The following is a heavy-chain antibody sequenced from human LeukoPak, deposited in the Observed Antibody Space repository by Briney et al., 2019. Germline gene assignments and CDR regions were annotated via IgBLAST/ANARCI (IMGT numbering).Heavy chain of an antibody. D-gene: IGHD5-12*01. J-gene: IGHJ3*02. CDR3: ARDSGYNAFDI. Sequence: GGSLRLSCAASGFTFSTSWMTWVRQAPGRGLDWLGNINPDGSRINYVDSVKGRFTFSRDNAKNSLYLQMNSLRAEDTAVFYCARDSGYNAFDIWGQGTMVAVSS. CDR2: INPDGSRI. V-gene: IGHV3-7*01. CDR1: GFTFSTSW.